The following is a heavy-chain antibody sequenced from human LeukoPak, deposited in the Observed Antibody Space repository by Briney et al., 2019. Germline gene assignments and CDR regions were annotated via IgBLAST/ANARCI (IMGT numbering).Heavy chain of an antibody. D-gene: IGHD5-18*01. CDR3: AILTAMVPRPIDFDY. J-gene: IGHJ4*02. CDR2: ISGSGGST. CDR1: GFTFNSYA. Sequence: GGSLRLSCAASGFTFNSYAMSWARQAPGKGPEWVSAISGSGGSTYYADSVKGRFTISRDNSKNTLYLQMNSLRAEDTAVYYCAILTAMVPRPIDFDYWGRGTLVTVSS. V-gene: IGHV3-23*01.